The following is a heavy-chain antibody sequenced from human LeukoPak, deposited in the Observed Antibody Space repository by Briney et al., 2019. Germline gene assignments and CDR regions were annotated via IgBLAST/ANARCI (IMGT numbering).Heavy chain of an antibody. J-gene: IGHJ3*02. Sequence: GGSLRLSCAASGFXVSSNYMSWVRQAPGKGLEWVSVIYSGGSTYYADSVKGRFTISRDNSKNTLYLQMNSLRAEDTAVYYCARDRLASYYYDSSGYPQPKNDAFDIWGQGTMVTVSS. CDR1: GFXVSSNY. V-gene: IGHV3-53*01. CDR2: IYSGGST. D-gene: IGHD3-22*01. CDR3: ARDRLASYYYDSSGYPQPKNDAFDI.